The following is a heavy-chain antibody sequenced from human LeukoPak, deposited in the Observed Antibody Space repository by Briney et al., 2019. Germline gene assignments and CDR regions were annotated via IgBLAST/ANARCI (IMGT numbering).Heavy chain of an antibody. Sequence: PSETLSLTCTVSGYSISSGYYWGWIRQPPGKGLEWIGSIYHSGSTYYNPSLKSRVTISVDTPKNQFSLKLSSVTAADTAVYYCARQHDSYYYYYIDVWGSGTTVTVSS. CDR2: IYHSGST. CDR3: ARQHDSYYYYYIDV. V-gene: IGHV4-38-2*02. J-gene: IGHJ6*03. CDR1: GYSISSGYY.